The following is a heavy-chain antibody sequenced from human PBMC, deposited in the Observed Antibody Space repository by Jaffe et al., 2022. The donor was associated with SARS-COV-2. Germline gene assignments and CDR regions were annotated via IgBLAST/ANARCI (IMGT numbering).Heavy chain of an antibody. CDR2: INPSGGST. CDR1: GYTFTSYY. CDR3: ARAVAAAGPEYHFDY. V-gene: IGHV1-46*01. J-gene: IGHJ4*02. D-gene: IGHD6-13*01. Sequence: QVQLVQSGAEVKKPGASVKVSCKASGYTFTSYYMHWVRQAPGQGLEWMGIINPSGGSTSYAQKFQGRVTMTRDTSTSTVYMELSSLRSEDTAVYYCARAVAAAGPEYHFDYWGQGTLVTVSS.